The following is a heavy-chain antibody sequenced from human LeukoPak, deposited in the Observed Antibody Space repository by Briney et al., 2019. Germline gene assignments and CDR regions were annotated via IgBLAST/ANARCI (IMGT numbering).Heavy chain of an antibody. CDR1: GFTFSCYE. V-gene: IGHV3-48*03. Sequence: GGSLRLACAASGFTFSCYEMNWVRQAPGKGLEWISYISSSGSTIYYADSVKGRFTISRDNAKNSLYLQMNSLRAEDTAVYYCASGGPKRIYYFDYWGQGTLVTVSS. CDR3: ASGGPKRIYYFDY. CDR2: ISSSGSTI. D-gene: IGHD2-15*01. J-gene: IGHJ4*02.